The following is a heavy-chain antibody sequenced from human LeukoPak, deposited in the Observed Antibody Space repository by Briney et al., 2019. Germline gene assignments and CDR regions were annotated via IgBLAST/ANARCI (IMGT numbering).Heavy chain of an antibody. CDR3: ARSEQPVLEMRIDY. V-gene: IGHV3-30*19. Sequence: PGGSLRLSCAASGFTFSSFGMHWVRQAPGKGLEWVAFISYDGSIKYYADSVKGRFTISRDDSKNTLYLQMSGLRTEDTAVYYCARSEQPVLEMRIDYWGQGTLVTVSS. J-gene: IGHJ4*02. CDR1: GFTFSSFG. D-gene: IGHD1-14*01. CDR2: ISYDGSIK.